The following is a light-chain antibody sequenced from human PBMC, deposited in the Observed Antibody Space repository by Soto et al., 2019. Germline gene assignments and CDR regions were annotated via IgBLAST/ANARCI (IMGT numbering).Light chain of an antibody. Sequence: DVVMTQSPLSLPVSLGQPASISCRSSQRLVHSDGNTYLHWFQQRPGQSPRRLIYKISNRDSGVPDRFSGSGSGTDFTLKISRVEAEDVGVYYCMQGTHWHTTFGQGTKVDIK. CDR1: QRLVHSDGNTY. J-gene: IGKJ1*01. V-gene: IGKV2-30*02. CDR3: MQGTHWHTT. CDR2: KIS.